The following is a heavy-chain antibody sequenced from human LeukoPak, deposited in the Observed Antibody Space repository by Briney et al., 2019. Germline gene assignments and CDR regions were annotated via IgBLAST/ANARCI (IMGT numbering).Heavy chain of an antibody. CDR2: IXXDGREK. J-gene: IGHJ4*02. V-gene: IGHV3-7*01. Sequence: FTFSSYWXXWVRQAPGKGLEWXXNIXXDGREKYYVDSVKGRFTISRDNAKNSLYLQMNSLRAEDTAVYYCARDAPFLWFGELSAFDYWGQRTLVTVSS. D-gene: IGHD3-10*01. CDR3: ARDAPFLWFGELSAFDY. CDR1: FTFSSYW.